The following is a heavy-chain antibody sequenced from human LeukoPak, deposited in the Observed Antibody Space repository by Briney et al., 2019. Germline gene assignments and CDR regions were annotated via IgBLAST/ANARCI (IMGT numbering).Heavy chain of an antibody. V-gene: IGHV4-59*01. D-gene: IGHD2-15*01. CDR3: ARTGCSGGSCYRYYYYGMDV. CDR2: IYYSGST. CDR1: GGSISSYY. Sequence: SETLSLTYTVSGGSISSYYWSWIRQPPGKGLEWIGYIYYSGSTNYNPSLKSRVTISVDTSKNQFSLKLSSVTAADTAVYYCARTGCSGGSCYRYYYYGMDVWGQGTTVTVSS. J-gene: IGHJ6*02.